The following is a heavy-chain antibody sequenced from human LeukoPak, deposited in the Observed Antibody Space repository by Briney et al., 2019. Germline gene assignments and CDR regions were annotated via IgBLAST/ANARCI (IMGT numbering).Heavy chain of an antibody. D-gene: IGHD3-10*02. CDR2: INGDGSST. CDR1: GFTFNRYW. J-gene: IGHJ6*04. CDR3: AELGITMIGGV. V-gene: IGHV3-74*01. Sequence: GASLRLSCAASGFTFNRYWMYWVRQAPGKGLVCVSRINGDGSSTYYADSVKGRFTISRDNAKNSLYLQMNSLRAEDTAVYYCAELGITMIGGVWGKGTTVTISS.